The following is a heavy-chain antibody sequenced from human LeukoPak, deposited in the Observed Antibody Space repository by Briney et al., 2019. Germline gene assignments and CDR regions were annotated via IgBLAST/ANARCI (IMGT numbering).Heavy chain of an antibody. CDR2: INHSGST. CDR3: AGATPGSWYRGWFDP. J-gene: IGHJ5*02. Sequence: SETLSLTCAVYGGSFSGYYWSWIRQPPGKGLEWIGEINHSGSTNYNPSLKSRVTISVDTTKNQLSLKLSSVTAADTAGYYCAGATPGSWYRGWFDPWGQGTLVTVSS. CDR1: GGSFSGYY. D-gene: IGHD6-13*01. V-gene: IGHV4-34*01.